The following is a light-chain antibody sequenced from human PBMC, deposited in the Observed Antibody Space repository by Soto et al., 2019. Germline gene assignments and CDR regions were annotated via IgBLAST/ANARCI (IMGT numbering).Light chain of an antibody. CDR2: GAS. CDR1: QSVSSS. V-gene: IGKV3-15*01. Sequence: EMVMTQSPATLSVSPGERVTLSCRASQSVSSSLAWYQQKPGQAPRLLIYGASTRATGIPARFSGSGSGTDFTLTISSLQSEDFAVYYCQQYNNWPRTFGQGTKVEIK. J-gene: IGKJ1*01. CDR3: QQYNNWPRT.